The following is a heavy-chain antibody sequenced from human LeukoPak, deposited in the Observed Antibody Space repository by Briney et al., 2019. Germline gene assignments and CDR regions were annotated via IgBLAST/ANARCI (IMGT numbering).Heavy chain of an antibody. CDR3: ARDRVSSRQSPFDY. V-gene: IGHV1-2*02. D-gene: IGHD6-13*01. J-gene: IGHJ4*02. CDR2: INPNSGGT. CDR1: GYTFTGYY. Sequence: ASVKVSCKASGYTFTGYYMDWVRQAPGQGLEWMGWINPNSGGTNYAQKFQGRVTMTRDTSISTAYMELSRLRSDDTAVYYCARDRVSSRQSPFDYWGQGTLVTVSS.